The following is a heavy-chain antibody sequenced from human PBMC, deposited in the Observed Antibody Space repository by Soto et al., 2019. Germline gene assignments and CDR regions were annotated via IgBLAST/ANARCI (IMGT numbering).Heavy chain of an antibody. CDR1: GFNFGNFG. CDR2: ISNDENIK. V-gene: IGHV3-33*01. J-gene: IGHJ4*02. D-gene: IGHD5-12*01. Sequence: GGSLRLSCVASGFNFGNFGMHWVRQAPGKGLEWLTVISNDENIKQDSVRGRFAIARDNYKNTLYLHLTSLRAEDTAIYYCARGLRGVLDYWGQGTLVTVYS. CDR3: ARGLRGVLDY.